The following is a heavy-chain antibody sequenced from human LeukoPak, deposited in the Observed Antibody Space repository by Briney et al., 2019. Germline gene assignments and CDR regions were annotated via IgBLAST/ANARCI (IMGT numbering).Heavy chain of an antibody. D-gene: IGHD6-13*01. CDR3: ARDQEQQLGFDY. V-gene: IGHV3-23*01. Sequence: GGSLRLSCVPSGFSFSNYAMSWVRQAPGKGLEWVSSISGSGGSTHYVDSVKGRFTISRDKTKNTLYLQMNSLRAEDTAVYYCARDQEQQLGFDYWGQGTLVTVSS. J-gene: IGHJ4*02. CDR2: ISGSGGST. CDR1: GFSFSNYA.